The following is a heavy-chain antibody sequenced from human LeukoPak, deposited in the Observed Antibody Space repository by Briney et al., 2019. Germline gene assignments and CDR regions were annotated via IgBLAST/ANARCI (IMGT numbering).Heavy chain of an antibody. CDR1: GFTFSSYG. J-gene: IGHJ4*02. V-gene: IGHV3-30*18. Sequence: GRSLRLSCAASGFTFSSYGMHWVRQAPGKGLEWVAVISNDGNDKQYADSVKGRFTISRDNPNNTLYLQMNSLRGEDTAVYYCAKDGLMRFFDYWGQGTLVTVSS. CDR2: ISNDGNDK. CDR3: AKDGLMRFFDY. D-gene: IGHD2-8*01.